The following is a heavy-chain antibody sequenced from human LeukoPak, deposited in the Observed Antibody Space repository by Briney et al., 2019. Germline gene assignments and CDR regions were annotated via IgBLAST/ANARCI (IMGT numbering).Heavy chain of an antibody. CDR1: GFTFSSYG. J-gene: IGHJ3*02. Sequence: GGSLRLSCAASGFTFSSYGMHWVRQAPGKGLEWVAFIRYDGSNKYYADSVKVRFTISRANSKNKLYLQINSLGAEDTAVYYCARVLASGYDSRWAFDIWGQGTMVTVSS. CDR3: ARVLASGYDSRWAFDI. V-gene: IGHV3-30*02. CDR2: IRYDGSNK. D-gene: IGHD5-12*01.